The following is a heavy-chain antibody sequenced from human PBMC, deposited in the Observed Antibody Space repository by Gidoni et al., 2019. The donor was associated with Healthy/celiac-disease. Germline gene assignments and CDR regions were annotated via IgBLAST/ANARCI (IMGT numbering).Heavy chain of an antibody. CDR3: ARDLVPFDFWSGYPTSFDY. CDR1: GFTFSSYS. Sequence: EVQLVESGGGLVKPGGSLRLSCAASGFTFSSYSMNWVRQAPGKGLEWVSSISSSSSYIYYADSVKGRFTISRDNAKNSLYLQMNSLRAEDTAVYYCARDLVPFDFWSGYPTSFDYWGQGTLVTVSS. J-gene: IGHJ4*02. CDR2: ISSSSSYI. V-gene: IGHV3-21*01. D-gene: IGHD3-3*01.